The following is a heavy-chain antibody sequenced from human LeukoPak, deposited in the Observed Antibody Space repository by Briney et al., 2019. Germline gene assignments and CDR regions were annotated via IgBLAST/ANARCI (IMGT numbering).Heavy chain of an antibody. V-gene: IGHV3-20*04. D-gene: IGHD3-16*01. CDR2: INWNGGST. CDR3: AGDYLGGSYYFDY. CDR1: GFTFDDYG. Sequence: TGGSLRLSCAASGFTFDDYGMSWVRQAPGKGLEWVSGINWNGGSTGYADSVKGRFTISRDNAKNSLYLQMNSLRAEDTALYYCAGDYLGGSYYFDYWGQGTLVTVSS. J-gene: IGHJ4*02.